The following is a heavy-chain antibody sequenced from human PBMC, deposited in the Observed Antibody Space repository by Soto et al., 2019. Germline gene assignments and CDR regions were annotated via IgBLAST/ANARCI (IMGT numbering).Heavy chain of an antibody. CDR3: ARGRGSGYEWENWFDP. CDR2: MNPNSGNT. CDR1: GYTFTSYD. J-gene: IGHJ5*02. V-gene: IGHV1-8*01. D-gene: IGHD5-12*01. Sequence: QVQLVQSGAEVKKPGASVKVSRKASGYTFTSYDIIWVRQASGQGLEWMGWMNPNSGNTGYAQKFQGRVTMTRTTSISTAYMELNSLRSEDTAVYYCARGRGSGYEWENWFDPWGQGTQVTVSS.